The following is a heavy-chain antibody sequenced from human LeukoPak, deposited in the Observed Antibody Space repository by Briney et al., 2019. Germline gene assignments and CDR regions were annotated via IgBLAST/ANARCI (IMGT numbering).Heavy chain of an antibody. CDR3: ARSRGAMVRGVIITPINWFDP. D-gene: IGHD3-10*01. J-gene: IGHJ5*02. V-gene: IGHV3-11*06. CDR2: ISTISSYT. CDR1: GFTFSDFY. Sequence: GGSLRLSCAASGFTFSDFYMSWIRQAPGKGLEWVSYISTISSYTNYADSVKGRFTISRDNAKNSLYLQMNSLRAEDTALYYCARSRGAMVRGVIITPINWFDPWGQGTLVTVSS.